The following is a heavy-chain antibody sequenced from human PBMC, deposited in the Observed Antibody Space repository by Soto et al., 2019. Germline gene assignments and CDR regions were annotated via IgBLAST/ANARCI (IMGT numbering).Heavy chain of an antibody. CDR2: IYYSGST. Sequence: SETLSLTCTFPGGSIGSRRYDWGLIRQPPGKGLEWIGSIYYSGSTYYNPSLKSRVTISVDTSKNQFSLKLSSVTAADTAVYYCARRVNCSGGSCYSYYYYYGMDVWGQGTTVT. CDR1: GGSIGSRRYD. D-gene: IGHD2-15*01. V-gene: IGHV4-39*01. J-gene: IGHJ6*02. CDR3: ARRVNCSGGSCYSYYYYYGMDV.